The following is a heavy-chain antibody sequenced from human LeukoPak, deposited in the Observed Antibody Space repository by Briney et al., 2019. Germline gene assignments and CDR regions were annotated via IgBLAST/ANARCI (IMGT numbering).Heavy chain of an antibody. CDR1: GFTFDYYA. J-gene: IGHJ4*02. Sequence: GGSLRLSCATSGFTFDYYAMHWARQIPGKAPEWVSLISGDGGRTKFADSVKGRFTMSRDNNRKSLFLQMNNLRSEDTALYYCAKDLHDYLGGSYRGYFDSWGQGILVTVSS. CDR3: AKDLHDYLGGSYRGYFDS. V-gene: IGHV3-43*02. D-gene: IGHD3-16*02. CDR2: ISGDGGRT.